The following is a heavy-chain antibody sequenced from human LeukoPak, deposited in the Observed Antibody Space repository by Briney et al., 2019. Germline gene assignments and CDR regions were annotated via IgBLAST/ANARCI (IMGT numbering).Heavy chain of an antibody. V-gene: IGHV4-39*01. CDR3: ASHAGDLFTGFDY. D-gene: IGHD3-9*01. CDR2: IYYSGST. Sequence: SETLSLTCTVSGGSISSSNYYWGWIRQPPGKGLEWIGSIYYSGSTYYNPSLKSRVTISVDASKNQFSLKLSSVTAADTAVYYCASHAGDLFTGFDYWGQGTLVTVSS. J-gene: IGHJ4*02. CDR1: GGSISSSNYY.